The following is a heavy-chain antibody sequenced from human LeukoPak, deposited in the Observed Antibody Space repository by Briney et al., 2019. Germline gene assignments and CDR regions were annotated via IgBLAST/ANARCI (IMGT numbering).Heavy chain of an antibody. V-gene: IGHV3-30-3*01. Sequence: GGSLRLSCAASGFTFSNHEMHWVRQAPGKGLEWVAFISNDASRKYYADSVKGRISISRDNSKNTLYLQMDSVRTEDTAVYYCGRDFTDRYCVDFWGQGTLVTVSS. CDR3: GRDFTDRYCVDF. CDR1: GFTFSNHE. CDR2: ISNDASRK. D-gene: IGHD2-8*02. J-gene: IGHJ4*02.